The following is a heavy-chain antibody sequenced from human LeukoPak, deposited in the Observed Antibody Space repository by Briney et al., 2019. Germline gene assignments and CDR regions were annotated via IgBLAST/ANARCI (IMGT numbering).Heavy chain of an antibody. Sequence: SEALSLTCTVSGGSVSSYFWSWIRQPPGKGLEWIGYIYFTGSTKYNPSLKSRVTISLDTSKNQFSLKLNSVTAADTAVYYCARSERGYSYGWYDYWGQGTLVTVSS. D-gene: IGHD5-18*01. CDR3: ARSERGYSYGWYDY. V-gene: IGHV4-59*02. CDR2: IYFTGST. CDR1: GGSVSSYF. J-gene: IGHJ4*02.